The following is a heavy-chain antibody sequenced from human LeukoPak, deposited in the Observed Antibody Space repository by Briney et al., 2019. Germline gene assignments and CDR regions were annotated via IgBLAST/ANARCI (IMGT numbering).Heavy chain of an antibody. CDR1: GFIVTTNY. Sequence: GGSLRLSCAASGFIVTTNYMMWVRQAPGKGLEWVSVIYSVGGTYYADSVRGRFTISRDNSKNMLYLQMNSLRAEDTAVYYCSRDTTAGDFEYWGQGTLVTVSS. V-gene: IGHV3-53*01. J-gene: IGHJ4*02. D-gene: IGHD6-19*01. CDR2: IYSVGGT. CDR3: SRDTTAGDFEY.